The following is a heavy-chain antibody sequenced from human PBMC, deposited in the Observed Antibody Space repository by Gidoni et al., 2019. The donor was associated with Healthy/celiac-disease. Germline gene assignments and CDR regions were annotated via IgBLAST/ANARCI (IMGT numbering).Heavy chain of an antibody. D-gene: IGHD3-10*01. J-gene: IGHJ4*02. CDR3: ARVRAAGIGDFDY. Sequence: HVQLVQSGAEVKKPGSSVEVSFKSSGGTFSSYAISWVRQAPGQGLEWMGGIIPILGKANYAQKFQGRVTITADKSTSTAYMELSSLRYEDTAVYYCARVRAAGIGDFDYWGQGTLVTVSS. V-gene: IGHV1-69*06. CDR1: GGTFSSYA. CDR2: IIPILGKA.